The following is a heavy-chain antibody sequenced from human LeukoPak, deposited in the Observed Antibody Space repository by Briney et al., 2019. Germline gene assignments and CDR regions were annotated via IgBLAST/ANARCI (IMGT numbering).Heavy chain of an antibody. CDR1: GGSFSGYY. CDR2: INHSGST. Sequence: SETLSLTSAVYGGSFSGYYWSWIRQPPGKGLEWIGEINHSGSTNYNPSLKSRVTISVDTSNNQFSLKLSSVTAADTAVYYCARVGLYYFDSSGYYNPDGFDIWGQGTMVTVSS. V-gene: IGHV4-34*01. CDR3: ARVGLYYFDSSGYYNPDGFDI. J-gene: IGHJ3*02. D-gene: IGHD3-22*01.